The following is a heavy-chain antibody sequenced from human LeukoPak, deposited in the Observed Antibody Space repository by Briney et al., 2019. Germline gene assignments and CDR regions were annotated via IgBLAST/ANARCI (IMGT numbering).Heavy chain of an antibody. D-gene: IGHD1-1*01. Sequence: PSETLSLTCTVSGASINSGSYYWAWIRQPAGKGLEWLGRIYTTGSTNYNPSLKSRVTVSVDTSKNQFSLKLSSVTAADTAVYYCATMNWNDGGYYFDYWGQGTLATVSS. CDR2: IYTTGST. CDR1: GASINSGSYY. CDR3: ATMNWNDGGYYFDY. J-gene: IGHJ4*02. V-gene: IGHV4-61*02.